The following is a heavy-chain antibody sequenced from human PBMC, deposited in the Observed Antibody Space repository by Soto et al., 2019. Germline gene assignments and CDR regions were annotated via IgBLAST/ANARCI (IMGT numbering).Heavy chain of an antibody. D-gene: IGHD3-16*01. CDR3: ARALFGRSTGLDP. V-gene: IGHV4-61*01. J-gene: IGHJ5*02. CDR1: GGSVSSGSYY. Sequence: SETLSLTCTVSGGSVSSGSYYWSWIRQPPGKGLEWIGYIYYSGSTNYNLSLKSRVTISVDTSKNQFSLKLSSVTAADTAVYYCARALFGRSTGLDPWGQGTLVTVAS. CDR2: IYYSGST.